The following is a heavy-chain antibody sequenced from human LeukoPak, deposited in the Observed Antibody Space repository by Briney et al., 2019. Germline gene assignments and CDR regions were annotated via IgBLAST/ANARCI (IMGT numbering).Heavy chain of an antibody. CDR3: AKGYSSGWFRPDAFDI. CDR1: GFTFSSYA. J-gene: IGHJ3*02. D-gene: IGHD6-19*01. CDR2: ISGSGGST. Sequence: GGSLRLSCAASGFTFSSYAMSWVRQAPGKGLEWVSAISGSGGSTYYADSVKGRFTISRDNSKNTLYLQMNSLRAEDTAVYYCAKGYSSGWFRPDAFDIWGQGTMVTVSS. V-gene: IGHV3-23*01.